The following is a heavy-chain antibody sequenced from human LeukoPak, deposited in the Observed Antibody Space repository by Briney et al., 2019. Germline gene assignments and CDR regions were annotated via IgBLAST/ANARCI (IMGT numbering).Heavy chain of an antibody. J-gene: IGHJ4*02. CDR3: ARSRYSGSYRFYYFDY. V-gene: IGHV3-66*01. Sequence: PGGSLRLSCAASGFTVSSNYMSWVRQAPGKGLEWVSVIYSGGSTYYADSVKGRFTISRDNSKNTLYLQMNSLRAEDTAVYYCARSRYSGSYRFYYFDYWGQGTLVTVSS. CDR2: IYSGGST. D-gene: IGHD1-26*01. CDR1: GFTVSSNY.